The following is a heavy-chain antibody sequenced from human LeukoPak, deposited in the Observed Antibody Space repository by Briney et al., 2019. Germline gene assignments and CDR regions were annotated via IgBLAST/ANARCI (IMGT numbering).Heavy chain of an antibody. CDR1: GYTFTNYG. Sequence: ASVKVSCKASGYTFTNYGISWVRQAPGQGLEWMGWISAYTGNTNYAQKLQGRVTMTTDTSTSTAYMELRSLRSDDTAVYYCARWLWFGELSYGTYFDYWGQGTLVTVSS. V-gene: IGHV1-18*01. CDR2: ISAYTGNT. CDR3: ARWLWFGELSYGTYFDY. D-gene: IGHD3-10*01. J-gene: IGHJ4*02.